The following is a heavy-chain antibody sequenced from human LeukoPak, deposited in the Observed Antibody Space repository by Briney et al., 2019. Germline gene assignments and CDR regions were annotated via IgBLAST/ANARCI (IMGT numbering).Heavy chain of an antibody. J-gene: IGHJ4*02. CDR3: AKDPYYYDSSGLTPFDY. CDR2: IRYDGSNK. V-gene: IGHV3-30*02. D-gene: IGHD3-22*01. CDR1: GFTFSSYG. Sequence: GGSLRLSCAASGFTFSSYGMHWVRQAPGKGLEWVAFIRYDGSNKYYADSVKGRFTISRDNSKNTLYLQMNSLRAEDTAVYYCAKDPYYYDSSGLTPFDYWGQGTLVTVSS.